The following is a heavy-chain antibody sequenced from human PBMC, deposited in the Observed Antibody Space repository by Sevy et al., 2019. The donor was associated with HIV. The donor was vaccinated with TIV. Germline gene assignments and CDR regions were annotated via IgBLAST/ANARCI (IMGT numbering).Heavy chain of an antibody. D-gene: IGHD3-10*01. CDR1: GFSLETFW. V-gene: IGHV3-15*01. Sequence: GGSLRLSCAASGFSLETFWIQWVRQAPGKGLEWVGRIKSNSDGGTTDYAAPLEGRFTMSRDDSENKIYLQINNLKIEDTAVYYCATAPGTGYWGQGTLVTVSS. J-gene: IGHJ4*02. CDR3: ATAPGTGY. CDR2: IKSNSDGGTT.